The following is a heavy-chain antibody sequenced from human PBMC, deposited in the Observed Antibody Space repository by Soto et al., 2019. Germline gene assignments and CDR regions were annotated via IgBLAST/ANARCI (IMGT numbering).Heavy chain of an antibody. D-gene: IGHD6-13*01. CDR1: GGSISSGDYY. Sequence: SETLSLTCTVSGGSISSGDYYWSWIRQPPGKGLEWIGYIYYSGSTYYNPSLKSRVTISVDTSKNQFSLKLSSVTAADTAVYYCASSCSSSWYRWFDPWGQGTLVTVSS. J-gene: IGHJ5*02. V-gene: IGHV4-30-4*01. CDR2: IYYSGST. CDR3: ASSCSSSWYRWFDP.